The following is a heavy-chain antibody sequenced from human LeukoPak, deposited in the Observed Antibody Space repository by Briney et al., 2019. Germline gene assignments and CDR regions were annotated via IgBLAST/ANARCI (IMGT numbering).Heavy chain of an antibody. CDR2: IYYTGTT. J-gene: IGHJ3*02. Sequence: KPSETLSLTCTVSGGSISSGDYYWSWIRQPPGKGLEWIGHIYYTGTTYYSPYLKSRVNISVDTSKHQFSLKLSSVTAADTAVYYCATDVAVAGTGAFDIWGQGTMVTVSS. CDR3: ATDVAVAGTGAFDI. V-gene: IGHV4-30-4*08. D-gene: IGHD6-19*01. CDR1: GGSISSGDYY.